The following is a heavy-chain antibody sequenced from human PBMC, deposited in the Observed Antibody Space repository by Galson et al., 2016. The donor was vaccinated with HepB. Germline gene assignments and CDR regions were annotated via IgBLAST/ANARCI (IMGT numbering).Heavy chain of an antibody. V-gene: IGHV3-15*07. D-gene: IGHD6-13*01. Sequence: SLRLSCAASGFIVSNAWIKWVRQNSGKGLEWVGRIKSEDNGGTTDYAAPVKGRFTISRDDSKNTLYLQMNSLKTEDTAVYYCTTGFGSTWYAWGQGTTVTVSS. CDR3: TTGFGSTWYA. J-gene: IGHJ6*02. CDR2: IKSEDNGGTT. CDR1: GFIVSNAW.